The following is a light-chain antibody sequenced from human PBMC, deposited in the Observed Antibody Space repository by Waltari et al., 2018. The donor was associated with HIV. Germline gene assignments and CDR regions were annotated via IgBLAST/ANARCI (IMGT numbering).Light chain of an antibody. CDR2: RNN. Sequence: QPVLTQPPSASGTPGHGVTISCSGSNSNIGTNSVYWYQHRPGMAPKLLIYRNNRRPSGIPDRFSGSRSGTSASLAISGLRSEDEADYYCATWDDSLIWVFGGGTKLTVL. CDR1: NSNIGTNS. V-gene: IGLV1-47*01. CDR3: ATWDDSLIWV. J-gene: IGLJ3*02.